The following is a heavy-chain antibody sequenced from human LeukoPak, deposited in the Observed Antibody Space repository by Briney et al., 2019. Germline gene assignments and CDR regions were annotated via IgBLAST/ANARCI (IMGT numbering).Heavy chain of an antibody. D-gene: IGHD3-22*01. CDR2: IIPILGIA. CDR3: ARTGYYYDSSGYYYFDY. CDR1: GGTFSSYA. J-gene: IGHJ4*02. Sequence: SVKVSCKASGGTFSSYAISWVRQAPGQGLEWMGRIIPILGIANYAQKFQGRVTITADKSTSTAYMELSSLRSEDTAVYYCARTGYYYDSSGYYYFDYWGQGTLVTVAS. V-gene: IGHV1-69*04.